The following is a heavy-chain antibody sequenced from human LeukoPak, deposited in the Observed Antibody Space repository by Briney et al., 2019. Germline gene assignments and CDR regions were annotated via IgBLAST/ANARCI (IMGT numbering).Heavy chain of an antibody. J-gene: IGHJ4*02. CDR1: GFSFDDYV. Sequence: GRSLRLSCVASGFSFDDYVMHWVRQAPGKGLEWVSFISWSSNSVAYADSVRGRFTTSRDNTKNTVYLQMSSLRAEDTGVYYCARDHHDFWSGYPNYWGQGTLVIVSS. CDR2: ISWSSNSV. V-gene: IGHV3-9*01. CDR3: ARDHHDFWSGYPNY. D-gene: IGHD3-3*01.